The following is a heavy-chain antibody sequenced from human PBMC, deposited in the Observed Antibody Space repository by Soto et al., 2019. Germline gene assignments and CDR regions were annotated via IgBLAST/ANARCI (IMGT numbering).Heavy chain of an antibody. V-gene: IGHV3-30-3*01. Sequence: SGGSLRLSCAASGFTFSSYAMHWVRQAPGKGLEWVAVISYDGSNKYYADSVKGRFTISRDNSKNTLYLQMNSLRAEDTAVYYCARDSGQLVLLWFGELSLGCFDYWGQGTLVNVSS. CDR3: ARDSGQLVLLWFGELSLGCFDY. D-gene: IGHD3-10*01. CDR1: GFTFSSYA. CDR2: ISYDGSNK. J-gene: IGHJ4*02.